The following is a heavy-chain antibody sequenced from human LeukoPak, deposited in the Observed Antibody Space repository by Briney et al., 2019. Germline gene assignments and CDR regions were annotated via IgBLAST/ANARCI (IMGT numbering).Heavy chain of an antibody. CDR1: GGSISSSNW. D-gene: IGHD3-10*01. J-gene: IGHJ4*02. CDR3: ASPSPITMVRGVIQFDY. CDR2: IYHSGST. V-gene: IGHV4-4*02. Sequence: SETLSLTCAVSGGSISSSNWWSWVRQPPGKGLEWIGEIYHSGSTNYNPSLKSRVTISVDTSKNQFSLKLSSVTAADTAVYYCASPSPITMVRGVIQFDYWGQGTLVTVSS.